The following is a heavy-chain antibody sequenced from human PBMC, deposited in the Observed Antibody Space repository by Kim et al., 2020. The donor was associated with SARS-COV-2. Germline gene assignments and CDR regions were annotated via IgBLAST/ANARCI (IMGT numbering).Heavy chain of an antibody. J-gene: IGHJ3*02. D-gene: IGHD5-12*01. Sequence: SETLSLTCAVYGGSFSGYYWSWIRQPPGKGLEWIGEINHSGSTNYNPSLKSRVTISVDTSKNQFSLKLSSVTAADTAVYYCARGISGAFDIWGQGTMVTVSS. V-gene: IGHV4-34*01. CDR3: ARGISGAFDI. CDR2: INHSGST. CDR1: GGSFSGYY.